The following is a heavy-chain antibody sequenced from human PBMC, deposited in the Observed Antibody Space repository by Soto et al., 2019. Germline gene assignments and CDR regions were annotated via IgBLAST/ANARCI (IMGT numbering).Heavy chain of an antibody. J-gene: IGHJ4*02. D-gene: IGHD5-12*01. V-gene: IGHV3-23*01. CDR3: SRIKEYHGYADLDF. CDR2: ISGSGGST. CDR1: GFTFSSYA. Sequence: GGSLRLSCAASGFTFSSYAMSWVRQAPGKGLEWVSTISGSGGSTYYADSVKGRFTISRDNSKNTLYLQMSSLKTEDTAVYFCSRIKEYHGYADLDFWGQGTLVTVSS.